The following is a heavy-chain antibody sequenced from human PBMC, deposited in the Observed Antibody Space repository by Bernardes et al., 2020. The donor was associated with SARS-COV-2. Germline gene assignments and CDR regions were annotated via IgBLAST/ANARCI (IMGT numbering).Heavy chain of an antibody. CDR2: IYYRGNT. J-gene: IGHJ1*01. CDR3: ANSLGYCSSASCYLFQH. CDR1: GGSISSSNYY. Sequence: ETLSLTCTVSGGSISSSNYYWGWIRQPPGKGLEWIGSIYYRGNTYYNPSLKSRVTISVDTSKNQFSLKLSSVIAADTAVYYCANSLGYCSSASCYLFQHWGQGTLVTVSS. D-gene: IGHD2-2*01. V-gene: IGHV4-39*01.